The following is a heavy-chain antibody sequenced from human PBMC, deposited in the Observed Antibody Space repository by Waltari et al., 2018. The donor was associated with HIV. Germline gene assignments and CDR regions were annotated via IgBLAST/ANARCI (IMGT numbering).Heavy chain of an antibody. CDR1: GFKFDDYA. CDR3: TRGPMYNWFDP. CDR2: ISWHSIRI. J-gene: IGHJ5*02. Sequence: EVQLVESGGGLVQPGRSLRTSCAAPGFKFDDYAMHWVRQPPGKGLEWVSSISWHSIRITYADSVRGRFTISRDNAKKSLYLQMDSLRPEDTALYYCTRGPMYNWFDPWGQGTLVTVSS. D-gene: IGHD3-10*01. V-gene: IGHV3-9*01.